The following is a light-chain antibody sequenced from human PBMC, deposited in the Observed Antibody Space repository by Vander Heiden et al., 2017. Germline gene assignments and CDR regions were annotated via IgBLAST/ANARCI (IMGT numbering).Light chain of an antibody. CDR3: QQYNSYSLT. Sequence: DIQMTLSPSTLSASVGDRVTITCRASQSISSWLAWYQQKPGKAPKLLIYKASSLESRVPSRFSGSGSGTEFTLTSSSLQPDDFATYYCQQYNSYSLTFGGGTKVEIK. V-gene: IGKV1-5*03. CDR1: QSISSW. CDR2: KAS. J-gene: IGKJ4*01.